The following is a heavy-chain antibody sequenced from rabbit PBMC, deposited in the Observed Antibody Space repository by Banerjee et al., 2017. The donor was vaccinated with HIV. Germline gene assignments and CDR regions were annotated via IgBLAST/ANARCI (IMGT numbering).Heavy chain of an antibody. CDR2: IYGDRRGNT. Sequence: QSLEESGGDLVKPEGSLTLTCTASGFSFSSSYYMCWVRQAPGKGLECIACIYGDRRGNTYFPNLAKGRFTLSRTSSTTVTLEMTSLTAADTATYFCARGSAAMTMVITGFYLGLWGPGTLVTVS. J-gene: IGHJ4*01. D-gene: IGHD2-1*01. CDR1: GFSFSSSYY. CDR3: ARGSAAMTMVITGFYLGL. V-gene: IGHV1S40*01.